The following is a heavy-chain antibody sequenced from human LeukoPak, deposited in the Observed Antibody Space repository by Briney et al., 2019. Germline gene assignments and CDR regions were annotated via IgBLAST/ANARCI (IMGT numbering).Heavy chain of an antibody. CDR2: IYYSGST. CDR3: ARVGDGYMSWFDP. J-gene: IGHJ5*02. Sequence: PSETLSLTCTVSGGSISSYYWSWIRQPPGKGLEWIGYIYYSGSTNYNPSLKSRVTISVDTSKNQFSLKLSSVTAADTAVYYCARVGDGYMSWFDPWGQGTLVTVSS. D-gene: IGHD5-24*01. CDR1: GGSISSYY. V-gene: IGHV4-59*01.